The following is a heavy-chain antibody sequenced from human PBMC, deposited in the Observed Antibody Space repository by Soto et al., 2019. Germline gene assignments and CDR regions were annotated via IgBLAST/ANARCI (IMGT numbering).Heavy chain of an antibody. D-gene: IGHD1-26*01. J-gene: IGHJ6*03. V-gene: IGHV4-59*01. CDR3: ATTRWYSNYYYMDV. CDR2: IYYSGST. Sequence: PSETLSLTCTVSGGSISSYYWSWIRQPPGKGLEWIGYIYYSGSTNYNPSLKSRVTISVDTSKNQFSLELSSLRSEDTAVYYCATTRWYSNYYYMDVWGNGTTVTVSS. CDR1: GGSISSYY.